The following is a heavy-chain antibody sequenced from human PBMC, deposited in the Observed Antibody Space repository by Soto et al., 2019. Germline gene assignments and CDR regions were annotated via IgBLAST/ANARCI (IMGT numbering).Heavy chain of an antibody. Sequence: GGSLRLSCAASGFTFSSYGMHWVRQAPGKGLEWVAVISYDGSNKYYADSVKGRFTISRDNSKNTLYLQMNSLRAEDTAVYYCAKAVYSSSWYTLKEEYYYGMDVWGQGTTVTVSS. CDR2: ISYDGSNK. D-gene: IGHD6-13*01. V-gene: IGHV3-30*18. J-gene: IGHJ6*02. CDR3: AKAVYSSSWYTLKEEYYYGMDV. CDR1: GFTFSSYG.